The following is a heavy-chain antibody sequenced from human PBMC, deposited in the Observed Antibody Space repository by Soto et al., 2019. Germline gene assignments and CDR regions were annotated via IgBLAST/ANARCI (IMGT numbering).Heavy chain of an antibody. CDR3: SYYGLDV. V-gene: IGHV3-9*01. CDR1: GLRFDDNA. J-gene: IGHJ6*02. Sequence: DFVQPGRSLRVSCGASGLRFDDNAMHWVRQAPGKGLEWVSSINWIRVSTDHEECVKGRLTISRDKGKKVLQTQVNSLRGEDTALYFSSYYGLDVWGQETTGTVFS. CDR2: INWIRVST.